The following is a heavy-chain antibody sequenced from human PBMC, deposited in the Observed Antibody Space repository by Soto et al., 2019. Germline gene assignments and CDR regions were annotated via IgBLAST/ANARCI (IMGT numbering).Heavy chain of an antibody. CDR3: GRHPQVPYFQQGLDY. J-gene: IGHJ4*02. CDR1: GGSINNFY. Sequence: PSETLSLTCTVSGGSINNFYWSWIRQPPGKGLEWIAYIFSTGTTSYNPSLKSRVSASVDTSKNQVYLHLNSMTAADTAVYYCGRHPQVPYFQQGLDYWGQGTLVTVSS. CDR2: IFSTGTT. V-gene: IGHV4-59*08. D-gene: IGHD3-9*01.